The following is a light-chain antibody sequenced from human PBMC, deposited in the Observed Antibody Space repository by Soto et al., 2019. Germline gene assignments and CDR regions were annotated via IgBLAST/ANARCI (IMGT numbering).Light chain of an antibody. Sequence: QSVLTQPASVSGSPGQSITISCTGTSSDVGGYDDVSWYQQHPGKAPKLLIYNVRNRPSGVSNRFSGSKAGNTASLTISGLQSEDEAASYGSSYTSSSTVVFGGGTKLTVL. J-gene: IGLJ2*01. CDR2: NVR. V-gene: IGLV2-14*01. CDR1: SSDVGGYDD. CDR3: SSYTSSSTVV.